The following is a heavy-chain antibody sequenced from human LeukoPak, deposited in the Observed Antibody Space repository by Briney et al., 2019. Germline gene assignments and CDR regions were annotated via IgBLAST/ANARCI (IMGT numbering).Heavy chain of an antibody. CDR3: AIRRGYSYGYGP. CDR1: GGSFSGYY. Sequence: PSETLSLTCAVYGGSFSGYYWSWIRQPPGKGLEWIGEINHSRSTNYNPSLKSRVTISVDTSKNQFSLKLSSVTAADTAVYYCAIRRGYSYGYGPWGQGTLVTVSS. CDR2: INHSRST. V-gene: IGHV4-34*01. J-gene: IGHJ4*02. D-gene: IGHD5-18*01.